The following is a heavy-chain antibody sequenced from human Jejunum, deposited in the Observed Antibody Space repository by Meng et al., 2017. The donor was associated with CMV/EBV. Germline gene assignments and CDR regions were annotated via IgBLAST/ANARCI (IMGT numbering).Heavy chain of an antibody. D-gene: IGHD3-22*01. V-gene: IGHV1-18*01. CDR3: AARNYYDTSGYYYWSY. CDR1: YR. CDR2: VRTWNGNT. J-gene: IGHJ4*02. Sequence: YRISWMRHAPGPGLEWMGGVRTWNGNTTDRQKLRGRVPMHTAPYTRTAYLKLPSLGSDDPAVYYCAARNYYDTSGYYYWSYWGKGTLVTVSS.